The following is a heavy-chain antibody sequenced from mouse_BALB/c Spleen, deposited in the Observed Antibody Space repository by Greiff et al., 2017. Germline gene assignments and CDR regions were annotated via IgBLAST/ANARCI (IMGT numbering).Heavy chain of an antibody. CDR2: ISSGGSYT. V-gene: IGHV5-6*01. D-gene: IGHD1-1*01. CDR1: GFTFSSYG. CDR3: ARRGIYYDYAMDY. Sequence: EVQRVESGGDLVKPGGSLKLSCAASGFTFSSYGMSWVRQTPDKRLEWVATISSGGSYTYYPDSVKGRFTISRDNAKNTLYLQMSSLKSEDTAMYYCARRGIYYDYAMDYWGQGTSVTVSS. J-gene: IGHJ4*01.